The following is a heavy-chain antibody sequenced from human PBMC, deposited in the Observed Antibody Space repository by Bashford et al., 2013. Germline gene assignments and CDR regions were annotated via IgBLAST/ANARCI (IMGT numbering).Heavy chain of an antibody. Sequence: RPLLYSSETLSLTCTVSGGSISSGGYYWGWIRQPPGKGLEWIGSIYYSGSTYYNPSLKSRVTISVDTSKNQFSLKLSSVTAADTAVYYCARCVGLSPSYYYYGMDVWGQGTTVTVSS. CDR3: ARCVGLSPSYYYYGMDV. CDR2: IYYSGST. D-gene: IGHD1-26*01. V-gene: IGHV4-39*01. J-gene: IGHJ6*02. CDR1: GGSISSGGYY.